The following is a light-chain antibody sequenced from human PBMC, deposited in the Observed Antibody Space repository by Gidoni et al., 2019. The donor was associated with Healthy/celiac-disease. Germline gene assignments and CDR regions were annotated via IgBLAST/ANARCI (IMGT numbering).Light chain of an antibody. Sequence: EIVLMQSPGTLSLSPGERATLSCSASQSVSSSYLAWYQQKPGQAPRLLIYGASSRATGIPDRLSGSGSGTDFTLTISRLEPEDFAVYYCQQDGSSPRETFGQGTKVEIK. CDR3: QQDGSSPRET. V-gene: IGKV3-20*01. CDR2: GAS. J-gene: IGKJ1*01. CDR1: QSVSSSY.